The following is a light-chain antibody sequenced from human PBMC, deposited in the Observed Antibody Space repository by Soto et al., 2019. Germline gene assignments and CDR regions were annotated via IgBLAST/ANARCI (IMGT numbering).Light chain of an antibody. CDR3: CSYAGSSTFYV. CDR1: SSDVGSYNL. CDR2: EGS. V-gene: IGLV2-23*01. Sequence: QSALTQPASVSGSPGQSITISCTGTSSDVGSYNLVSWYQQHPGKAPKLMIYEGSKRPSGVSNRFSGSKSGNTVSLTISGLQAEDEADYYCCSYAGSSTFYVFGTGTKVTVL. J-gene: IGLJ1*01.